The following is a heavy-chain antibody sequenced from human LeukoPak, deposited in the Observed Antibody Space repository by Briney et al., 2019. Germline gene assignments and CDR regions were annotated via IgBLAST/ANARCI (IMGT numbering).Heavy chain of an antibody. CDR3: AREGIKIFGGWAPFDP. Sequence: ASVKVSCKASGYTFTDNYIHWVRQAPGQGLEWMGWINPLSGGPMYAQKFQGRVTMTRDTSLSTAYIDLNGLKSDDTAIYYCAREGIKIFGGWAPFDPWGQGTLVTVS. D-gene: IGHD3-3*01. CDR1: GYTFTDNY. V-gene: IGHV1-2*02. J-gene: IGHJ5*02. CDR2: INPLSGGP.